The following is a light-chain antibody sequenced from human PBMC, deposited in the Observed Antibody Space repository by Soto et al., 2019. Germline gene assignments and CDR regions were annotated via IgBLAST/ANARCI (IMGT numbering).Light chain of an antibody. V-gene: IGKV3-20*01. Sequence: EIVLTQSPGTLSLSPGERATLSWRASQSVSSNYLAWYKLKPGQAPRLLIYGASSRATGIPDRFSGSGSGTEFTLTISRLEAEDFEVYYCQQYGSSPWTFGQGTRVEIK. J-gene: IGKJ5*01. CDR2: GAS. CDR3: QQYGSSPWT. CDR1: QSVSSNY.